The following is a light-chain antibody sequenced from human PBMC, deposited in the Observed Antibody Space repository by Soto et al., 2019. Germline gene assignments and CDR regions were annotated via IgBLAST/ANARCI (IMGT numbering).Light chain of an antibody. CDR3: SSYTISNILL. Sequence: QSALTQPASVSGSLGQSITISCSGTSSDIGGNNYVSWYQQYPGKAPKLLFYEVNIRPSGVSNRFSGSKSGNTASLTISGLQTEDEADYYCSSYTISNILLFGGGTKRTVL. V-gene: IGLV2-14*01. CDR2: EVN. CDR1: SSDIGGNNY. J-gene: IGLJ3*02.